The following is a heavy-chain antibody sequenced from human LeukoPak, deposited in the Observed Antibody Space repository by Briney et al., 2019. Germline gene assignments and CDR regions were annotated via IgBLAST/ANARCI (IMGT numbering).Heavy chain of an antibody. CDR3: AKDLDPEAGDYEFGYFDY. CDR1: GFTVSNYY. Sequence: GGSLRLSCAASGFTVSNYYMTWVRQAPGKGLEWVSVIYSGDNTYYADSVKGRFTISRDNSKNTLYLQMNSLRAEDTAVYYCAKDLDPEAGDYEFGYFDYWGQGTLVTVSS. J-gene: IGHJ4*02. CDR2: IYSGDNT. V-gene: IGHV3-53*01. D-gene: IGHD4-17*01.